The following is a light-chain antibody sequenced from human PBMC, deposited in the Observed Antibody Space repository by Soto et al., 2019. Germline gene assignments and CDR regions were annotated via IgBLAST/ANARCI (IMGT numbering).Light chain of an antibody. CDR3: GTWDSSLSAVV. J-gene: IGLJ2*01. V-gene: IGLV1-51*01. Sequence: QSVLTQPPSVSAAPGQKVTISCSGSSSNIGSNYVSWYPQVPRTAPKLLIYDSNKRPSGIPDRFSGSKSGTSATLGITGLQTGDEADYYCGTWDSSLSAVVFGGGTKVTVL. CDR1: SSNIGSNY. CDR2: DSN.